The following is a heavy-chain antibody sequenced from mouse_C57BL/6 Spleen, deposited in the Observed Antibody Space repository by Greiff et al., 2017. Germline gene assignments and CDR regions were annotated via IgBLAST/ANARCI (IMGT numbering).Heavy chain of an antibody. D-gene: IGHD2-1*01. J-gene: IGHJ1*03. CDR1: GYTFTSYW. CDR3: ARDYGNYRYFDV. V-gene: IGHV1-64*01. Sequence: VQLQQPGAELVKPGASVKLSCKASGYTFTSYWMHWVKQRPGQGLEWIGMIHPNSGSTNYNEKFKSKATLTVDKSSSTAYMQLSSLTSEDSAVYYCARDYGNYRYFDVWGTGTTVTVSS. CDR2: IHPNSGST.